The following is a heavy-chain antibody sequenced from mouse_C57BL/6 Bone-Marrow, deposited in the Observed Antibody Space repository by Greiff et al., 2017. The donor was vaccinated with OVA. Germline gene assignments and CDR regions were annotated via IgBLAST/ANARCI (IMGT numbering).Heavy chain of an antibody. Sequence: EVQVVESEGGLVQPGSSMKLSCTASGFTFSDYYMAWVRQVPEKGLEWVANINYDGSSTYYLDSLKSRFIISRDNAKNILYLQMSSLKSEDTATYYCARDRGWFYLDYWGQGTTLTVSS. CDR2: INYDGSST. CDR1: GFTFSDYY. CDR3: ARDRGWFYLDY. D-gene: IGHD1-1*02. V-gene: IGHV5-16*01. J-gene: IGHJ2*01.